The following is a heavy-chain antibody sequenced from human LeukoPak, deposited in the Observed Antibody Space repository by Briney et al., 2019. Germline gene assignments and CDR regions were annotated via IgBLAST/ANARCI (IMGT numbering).Heavy chain of an antibody. V-gene: IGHV3-23*01. D-gene: IGHD7-27*01. Sequence: GGSLRLSCAASGFAFRNYGMNWVRQAPGKGIEWVSGITGSGSTTYYADSVKGRFTISRDNSKNTLYLQMNSPRAEDTAAYYCAKDGNWARFENWGQGTLVTVSS. CDR2: ITGSGSTT. J-gene: IGHJ4*02. CDR1: GFAFRNYG. CDR3: AKDGNWARFEN.